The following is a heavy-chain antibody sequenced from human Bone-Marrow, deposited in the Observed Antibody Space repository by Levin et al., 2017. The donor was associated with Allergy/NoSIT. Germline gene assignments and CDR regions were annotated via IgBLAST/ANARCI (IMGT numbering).Heavy chain of an antibody. V-gene: IGHV3-9*01. CDR1: GFTYDDYA. Sequence: SLKISCAASGFTYDDYAMHWVRQAPGKGLEWVSGISWNSGVIAYADSVKGRFTISRDNAKNSIYLQMNSLRPEDTAFYYCAKQSASSWYGGSGYYFDFWGQGTLVTVSS. CDR3: AKQSASSWYGGSGYYFDF. D-gene: IGHD6-13*01. CDR2: ISWNSGVI. J-gene: IGHJ4*02.